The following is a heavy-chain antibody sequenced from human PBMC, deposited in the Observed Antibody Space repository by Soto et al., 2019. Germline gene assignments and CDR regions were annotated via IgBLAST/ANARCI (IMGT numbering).Heavy chain of an antibody. CDR3: AIDINRGWNYAAD. CDR2: TVYDGRNK. J-gene: IGHJ4*02. CDR1: GFTFSSYA. Sequence: QVQLVDSGGVVVQPGTSLRLSCEASGFTFSSYAMNWFRQAPGTGLEWVAVTVYDGRNKYYGDSVKGRFTISRDNSKNTQYLQMNSRRREDTAVYYCAIDINRGWNYAADWGQGTLVTVSS. V-gene: IGHV3-30*04. D-gene: IGHD1-7*01.